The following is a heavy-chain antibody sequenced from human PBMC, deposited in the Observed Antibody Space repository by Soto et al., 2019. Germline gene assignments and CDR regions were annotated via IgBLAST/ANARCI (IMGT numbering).Heavy chain of an antibody. CDR2: VNPNTGVA. V-gene: IGHV1-2*02. CDR1: GYTFTAFY. J-gene: IGHJ5*02. Sequence: GASVKVSCKASGYTFTAFYMNWVRQAPGQGLEWMGWVNPNTGVAKYAQKFQGRVTMTRDTSINTAYMELRGLTSDDTAVYYCTTLTLEPWGQGTLVTVSS. D-gene: IGHD3-9*01. CDR3: TTLTLEP.